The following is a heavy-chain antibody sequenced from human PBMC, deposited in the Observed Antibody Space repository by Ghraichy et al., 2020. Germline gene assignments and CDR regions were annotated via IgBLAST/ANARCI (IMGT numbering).Heavy chain of an antibody. V-gene: IGHV4-61*01. CDR3: ATTTGYYDRWFDP. J-gene: IGHJ5*02. Sequence: SETLSLTCTVSGGSVSSATYYWNWIRQPPGKGLEWIGYIYNSGSTNYNPSLKSRVTISVDPSNKQFSLKMSSVTAADTAVYSCATTTGYYDRWFDPWGQGTLVTVSS. D-gene: IGHD3-22*01. CDR1: GGSVSSATYY. CDR2: IYNSGST.